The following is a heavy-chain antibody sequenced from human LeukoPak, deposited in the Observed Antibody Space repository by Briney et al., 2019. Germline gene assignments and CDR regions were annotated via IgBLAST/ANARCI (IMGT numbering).Heavy chain of an antibody. J-gene: IGHJ3*02. CDR3: ARDLSSGSYSAFDI. CDR1: GFTFSSYE. CDR2: ISSSGSTI. Sequence: GGSLRLSCAASGFTFSSYEMNWVRQAPGKGLEGVSYISSSGSTIYYADSVKGRFTISRDNAKNSLYLQMNSLRAEDTAVYYCARDLSSGSYSAFDIWGQGTMVTVSS. V-gene: IGHV3-48*03. D-gene: IGHD1-26*01.